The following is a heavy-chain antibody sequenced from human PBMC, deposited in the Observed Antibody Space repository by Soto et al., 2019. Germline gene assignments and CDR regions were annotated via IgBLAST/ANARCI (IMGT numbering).Heavy chain of an antibody. CDR3: ARLTMVRDEFDY. Sequence: QVQLVQSGAEVKKPGSSVKVSCKASGGTFSSYTISWVRQAPGQGLEWMGRIIPILGIANYAQKFQGRVTITANKSTSTAYMELSSMRSEDTAVDYCARLTMVRDEFDYWGQGTLVTVSS. J-gene: IGHJ4*02. CDR1: GGTFSSYT. CDR2: IIPILGIA. D-gene: IGHD3-10*01. V-gene: IGHV1-69*02.